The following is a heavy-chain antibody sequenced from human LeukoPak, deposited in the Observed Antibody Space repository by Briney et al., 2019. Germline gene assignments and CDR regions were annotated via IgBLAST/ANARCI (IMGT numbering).Heavy chain of an antibody. D-gene: IGHD5-12*01. CDR3: AKGGRYSGSLDY. Sequence: GGSLRLSCAASGFTFSSYGMHWVRQAPGKGLEWVAVISYDGSNKYYADSVKGRFTISRDNSKNTLYLQMNSLRAEDTAVYYCAKGGRYSGSLDYWGQGTLVTVSS. J-gene: IGHJ4*02. CDR1: GFTFSSYG. V-gene: IGHV3-30*18. CDR2: ISYDGSNK.